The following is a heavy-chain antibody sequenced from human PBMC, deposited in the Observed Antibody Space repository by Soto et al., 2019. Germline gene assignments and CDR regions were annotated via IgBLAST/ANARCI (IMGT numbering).Heavy chain of an antibody. CDR2: ISGSGGST. D-gene: IGHD1-26*01. J-gene: IGHJ3*02. Sequence: GGSLRLSCAASGFTFSSYAMSWVRQAPGKGLEWVSAISGSGGSTYYADSVKGRFTISRDNSKNTLYLQMNSLRTEDTAVYYCAKDLSYYDAFDIWGQGTMVTVSS. CDR3: AKDLSYYDAFDI. CDR1: GFTFSSYA. V-gene: IGHV3-23*01.